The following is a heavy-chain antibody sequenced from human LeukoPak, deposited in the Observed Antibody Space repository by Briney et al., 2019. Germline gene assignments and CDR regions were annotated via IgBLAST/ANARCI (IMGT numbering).Heavy chain of an antibody. V-gene: IGHV4-4*07. Sequence: SETLSLTCTVSGGSISSYYWSWIRQPAGKGLEWIGRIYTSGSTNYNPSLQSRVTMSVDTSKNQFSLKLSSVTAADTAVYYCASTPSSSWYSGWFDPWGRGTLVTVSS. D-gene: IGHD6-13*01. J-gene: IGHJ5*02. CDR1: GGSISSYY. CDR3: ASTPSSSWYSGWFDP. CDR2: IYTSGST.